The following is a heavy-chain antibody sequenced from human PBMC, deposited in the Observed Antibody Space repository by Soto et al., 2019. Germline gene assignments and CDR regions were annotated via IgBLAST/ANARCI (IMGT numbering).Heavy chain of an antibody. CDR1: GGSISSYY. V-gene: IGHV4-59*01. CDR2: IYYSGST. D-gene: IGHD2-21*02. CDR3: ARVAVVTRNYYYYGMDV. J-gene: IGHJ6*02. Sequence: SLTCTVSGGSISSYYWSWIRQPPGKGLEWIGYIYYSGSTNYNPSLKSRVTISVDTSKNQFSLKLSSVTAADTAVYYCARVAVVTRNYYYYGMDVWGQGTTVTVSS.